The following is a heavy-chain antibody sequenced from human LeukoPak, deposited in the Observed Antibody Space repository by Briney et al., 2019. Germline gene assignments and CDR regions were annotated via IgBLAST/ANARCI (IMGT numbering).Heavy chain of an antibody. CDR3: AKDYYGSGKYYYYYYMDV. D-gene: IGHD3-10*01. CDR2: IKQDGSEK. J-gene: IGHJ6*03. Sequence: PGGSLRLSCAASGFTFSSYWMSWVRQAPGKGLEWVANIKQDGSEKYYVDSVKGRFTISRDNAKNSLYLQMNSLRAEDTAVYYCAKDYYGSGKYYYYYYMDVWGKGTTVTISS. CDR1: GFTFSSYW. V-gene: IGHV3-7*03.